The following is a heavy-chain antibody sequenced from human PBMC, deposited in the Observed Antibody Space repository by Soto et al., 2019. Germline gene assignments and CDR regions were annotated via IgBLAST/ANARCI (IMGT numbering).Heavy chain of an antibody. CDR3: ARLRADYYYGMDV. Sequence: SETLSLTCTVSGDSVSTNSYSWGWIRQSPGKGLEWIGTIYSSENTYYNPSLKSRVTISVDTSKNQFSLKLSSVTAADTAVYYCARLRADYYYGMDVWGQGTTVTVSS. CDR1: GDSVSTNSYS. D-gene: IGHD3-3*01. V-gene: IGHV4-39*01. J-gene: IGHJ6*02. CDR2: IYSSENT.